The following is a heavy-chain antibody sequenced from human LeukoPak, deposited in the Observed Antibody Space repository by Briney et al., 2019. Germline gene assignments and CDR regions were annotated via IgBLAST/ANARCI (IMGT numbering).Heavy chain of an antibody. J-gene: IGHJ3*01. CDR1: GFTFSTYW. CDR3: ARSFDV. Sequence: GSLRLSCAASGFTFSTYWMNWVRQAPGKGLEWVASIKPDGSGTYYVDSVKGRFTISRDNARNSLYLQMYSLRAEDTALYYCARSFDVWGQGTMVTVSS. CDR2: IKPDGSGT. V-gene: IGHV3-7*03.